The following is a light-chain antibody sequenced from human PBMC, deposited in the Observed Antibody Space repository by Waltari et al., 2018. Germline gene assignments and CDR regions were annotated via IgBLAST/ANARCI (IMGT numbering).Light chain of an antibody. CDR1: ASNIGAGYD. V-gene: IGLV1-40*01. CDR2: CNI. Sequence: QSVLTQPPSVSGAPGQRVTIPCTGTASNIGAGYDVHWYQHPPGTAPKPLIYCNIKRPAGVPDQFSGSKSGTSASLAITGLQADDEADYYCQSYDISLSASRVFGGGTKVTVL. J-gene: IGLJ3*02. CDR3: QSYDISLSASRV.